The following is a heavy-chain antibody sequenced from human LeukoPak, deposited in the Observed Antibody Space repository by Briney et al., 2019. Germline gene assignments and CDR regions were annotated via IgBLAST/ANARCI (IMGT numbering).Heavy chain of an antibody. V-gene: IGHV4-38-2*02. Sequence: SETLSLTCTVSGYSISSGYYWGWIRQPPGKGLEWIGNIYHSGSTYYNPSLKSRVTISVDTSKNQFSLKLSSVTAADTAVYYCAMVRGVNYYFDYWGQGTLVTVSS. CDR2: IYHSGST. D-gene: IGHD3-10*01. CDR3: AMVRGVNYYFDY. CDR1: GYSISSGYY. J-gene: IGHJ4*02.